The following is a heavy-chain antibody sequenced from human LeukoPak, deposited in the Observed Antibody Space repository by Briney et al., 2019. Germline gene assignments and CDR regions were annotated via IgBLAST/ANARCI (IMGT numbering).Heavy chain of an antibody. CDR1: GFTFSSYA. J-gene: IGHJ4*02. CDR3: SKGRVAAAGTWHYFDY. Sequence: PGGSLRLSCAASGFTFSSYAMSWVRQAPGKGLEWVSAFSGSGGRTYYADSVKGRFTISRDNSKNTLYLQMNTLRAEDTAVYYCSKGRVAAAGTWHYFDYWGQGTLVTVSS. D-gene: IGHD6-13*01. CDR2: FSGSGGRT. V-gene: IGHV3-23*01.